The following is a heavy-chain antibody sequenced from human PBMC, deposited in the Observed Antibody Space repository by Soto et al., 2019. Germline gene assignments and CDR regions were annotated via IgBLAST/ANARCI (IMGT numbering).Heavy chain of an antibody. J-gene: IGHJ6*02. CDR1: GGSISIYY. V-gene: IGHV4-59*01. D-gene: IGHD6-13*01. CDR2: IYYSGST. CDR3: ARGHESGSSYYYYYYYGMDV. Sequence: SETLSLTCTVSGGSISIYYWSWIRHPPGKGLEWIGYIYYSGSTNYNPSLKSRVTISVDTSKNQFSLKLSSVTAADTAVYYCARGHESGSSYYYYYYYGMDVWGQGTTVTVS.